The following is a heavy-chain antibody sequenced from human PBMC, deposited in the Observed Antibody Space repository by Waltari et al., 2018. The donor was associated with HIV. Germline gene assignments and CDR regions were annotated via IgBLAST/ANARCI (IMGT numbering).Heavy chain of an antibody. CDR2: ISSSSSYI. CDR1: GFTFSSYY. Sequence: EVQLVESGGGLVKPGGSLRLSCAASGFTFSSYYLHWVRRAPGKGLEWVSFISSSSSYIYYADSVKGRFTISRDNAKNSLNLQMNSLRAEDTAVYYCARDSLRGIGADGNWFDPWGQGTLVTVSS. V-gene: IGHV3-21*01. D-gene: IGHD6-13*01. J-gene: IGHJ5*02. CDR3: ARDSLRGIGADGNWFDP.